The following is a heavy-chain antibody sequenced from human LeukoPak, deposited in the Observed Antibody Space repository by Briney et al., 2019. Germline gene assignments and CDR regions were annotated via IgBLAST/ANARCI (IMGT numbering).Heavy chain of an antibody. CDR3: ARRSGYSSGWYFDY. CDR2: IYFSGNT. J-gene: IGHJ4*02. CDR1: GGSISSSSYY. V-gene: IGHV4-39*07. D-gene: IGHD6-19*01. Sequence: SETLSLTCTVSGGSISSSSYYWAWLRQPPGKGLEWIGNIYFSGNTYYNPSLQSRVTMSVDTSKNQFSLKLSSVTAADTAVYYCARRSGYSSGWYFDYWGQGTLVTVSS.